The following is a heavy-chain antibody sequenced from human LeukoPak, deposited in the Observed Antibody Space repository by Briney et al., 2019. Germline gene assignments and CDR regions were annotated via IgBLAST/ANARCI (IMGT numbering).Heavy chain of an antibody. J-gene: IGHJ5*02. D-gene: IGHD6-13*01. CDR2: IYYSGST. CDR3: ARDPDLAAA. CDR1: GGSVSSGSYY. Sequence: SETLSLTCTVSGGSVSSGSYYWSWIRQPPGKGLEWIGYIYYSGSTNYNPSLKSRVTISVDTSKNQFSLKLSSVTAADTAVYYCARDPDLAAAWGQGTLVTVSS. V-gene: IGHV4-61*01.